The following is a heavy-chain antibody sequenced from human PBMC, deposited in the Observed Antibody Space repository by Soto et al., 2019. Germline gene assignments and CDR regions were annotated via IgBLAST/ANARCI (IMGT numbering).Heavy chain of an antibody. Sequence: GGSLRLSCPASGFTFSSYAMSWVRQAPGKGLEWVSAISGSGGSTYYADSVKGRFAISRDNSKNTLYLQMNSLRAEDTAVYYCAKDSWVSSSWNLLDYWGQGTLVTVSS. CDR3: AKDSWVSSSWNLLDY. CDR2: ISGSGGST. D-gene: IGHD6-13*01. J-gene: IGHJ4*02. V-gene: IGHV3-23*01. CDR1: GFTFSSYA.